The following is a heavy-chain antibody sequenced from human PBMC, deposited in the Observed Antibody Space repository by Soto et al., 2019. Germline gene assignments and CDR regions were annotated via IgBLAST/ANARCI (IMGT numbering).Heavy chain of an antibody. CDR2: IYYSGST. CDR1: GGSISSYY. V-gene: IGHV4-59*01. J-gene: IGHJ5*02. CDR3: ARLNDCSSTSCYWFDP. D-gene: IGHD2-2*01. Sequence: SETLSLTCTVSGGSISSYYWSWIRQPPGKGLEWIGYIYYSGSTNYNPSLKSRVTISVDTSKNQFSLKLSSVTAADTAVYYCARLNDCSSTSCYWFDPWGQGTLVTVSS.